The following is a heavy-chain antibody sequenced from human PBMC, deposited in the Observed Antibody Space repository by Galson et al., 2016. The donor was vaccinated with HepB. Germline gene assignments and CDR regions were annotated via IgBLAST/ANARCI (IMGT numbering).Heavy chain of an antibody. Sequence: LRLSCAASGFSFNSNTMHWARQAPGKGLEWVALISSDGSHKYYADSVKGRFTISRDNSKNPLYLQMDSLRAEDTAVSYCAKRGGLDYYFDYWGQGTLVTVSS. CDR1: GFSFNSNT. D-gene: IGHD3-16*01. CDR3: AKRGGLDYYFDY. V-gene: IGHV3-30*18. J-gene: IGHJ4*02. CDR2: ISSDGSHK.